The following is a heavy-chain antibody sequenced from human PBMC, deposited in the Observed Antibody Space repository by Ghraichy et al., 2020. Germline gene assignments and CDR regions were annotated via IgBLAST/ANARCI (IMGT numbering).Heavy chain of an antibody. CDR3: ARDEFSVVAATDPFDY. CDR2: ISAYNGNT. J-gene: IGHJ4*02. CDR1: GYTFTSYG. Sequence: ASVKVSCKASGYTFTSYGISWVRQAPGQGLEWMGWISAYNGNTNYAQKLQGRVTMTTDTSTSTAYMELRSLRSDDTAVYYCARDEFSVVAATDPFDYWGQGTLVTVSS. V-gene: IGHV1-18*04. D-gene: IGHD2-15*01.